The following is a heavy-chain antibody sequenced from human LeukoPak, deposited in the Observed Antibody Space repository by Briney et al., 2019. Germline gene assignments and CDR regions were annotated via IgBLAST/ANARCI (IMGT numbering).Heavy chain of an antibody. CDR2: INHSGST. D-gene: IGHD6-19*01. CDR1: GFTFSTYG. V-gene: IGHV4-34*01. CDR3: ARGGRIAVAGTWSADLHY. J-gene: IGHJ4*02. Sequence: GSLRLSCAASGFTFSTYGMSWVRQAPGKGLEWIGEINHSGSTNYNPSLKSRVTISVDTSKNQFSLKLSSVTAADTAVYYCARGGRIAVAGTWSADLHYWGQGTLVTVSS.